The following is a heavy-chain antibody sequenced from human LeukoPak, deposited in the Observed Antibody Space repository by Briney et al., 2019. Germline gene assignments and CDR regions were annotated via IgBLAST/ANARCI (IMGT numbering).Heavy chain of an antibody. CDR2: IYTSGST. V-gene: IGHV4-61*02. J-gene: IGHJ6*02. D-gene: IGHD1-1*01. CDR1: GGSISSGSYY. Sequence: PSGTLSLTCTVSGGSISSGSYYWSWIRQPAGKGLEWIGRIYTSGSTNYNPSLKSRVTISVDTSKNQFSLKLSSVTAADTAVYYCARGRYEHGMDVWGQGTTVTVSS. CDR3: ARGRYEHGMDV.